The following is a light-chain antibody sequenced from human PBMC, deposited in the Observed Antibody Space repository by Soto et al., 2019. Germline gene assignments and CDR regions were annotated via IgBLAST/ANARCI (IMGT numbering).Light chain of an antibody. J-gene: IGKJ4*01. CDR1: RTVRNNY. CDR2: DAS. V-gene: IGKV3-20*01. Sequence: TGPVPLCIWEEATISWRGSRTVRNNYLVCYQQKPGQAPRLLIYDASSSATGIPDRFSGGGSGPDFSLTISRLEPEDSAVYYRQQFSSYPRTFGGGTKVDIK. CDR3: QQFSSYPRT.